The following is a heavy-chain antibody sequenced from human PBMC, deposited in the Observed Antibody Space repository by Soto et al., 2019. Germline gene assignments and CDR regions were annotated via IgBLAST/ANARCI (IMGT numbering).Heavy chain of an antibody. CDR2: IYYSGST. J-gene: IGHJ6*02. CDR3: ARITGTTASNYYYYGMDV. D-gene: IGHD1-7*01. V-gene: IGHV4-39*01. Sequence: SETLSLTCTVSSGSISSSSYYWGWIRQPPGKGLEWIGSIYYSGSTYYNPSLKSRVTISVDTSKNQFSLKLSSVTAADTAVYYCARITGTTASNYYYYGMDVWGQGTTVTVSS. CDR1: SGSISSSSYY.